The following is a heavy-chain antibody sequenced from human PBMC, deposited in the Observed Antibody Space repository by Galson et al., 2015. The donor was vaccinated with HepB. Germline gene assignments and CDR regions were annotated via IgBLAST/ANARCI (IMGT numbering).Heavy chain of an antibody. Sequence: TLSLTCTVSGGSISSGGYYWSWIRQHPGKGLEWIGYIYYSGSTYYNPSLKSRVTISVDTSKNQFSLKLSSVTAADTAVYYCASLGRRWLQREVDAFDIWGQGTMVTVSS. D-gene: IGHD5-24*01. CDR1: GGSISSGGYY. CDR3: ASLGRRWLQREVDAFDI. V-gene: IGHV4-31*03. J-gene: IGHJ3*02. CDR2: IYYSGST.